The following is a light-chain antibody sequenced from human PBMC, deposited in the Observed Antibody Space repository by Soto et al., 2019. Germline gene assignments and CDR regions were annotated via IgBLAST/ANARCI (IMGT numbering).Light chain of an antibody. CDR1: QGISNY. CDR3: QNYNSAPGT. CDR2: TAS. Sequence: DIQMTQSPSSLSASVGDRVTITCRASQGISNYLAWYQQKPGKVPKLLIYTASTLQSGVPSRFSGSGSGTDFTLTISSLQPEAVETYYCQNYNSAPGTFGQGTKVDIK. J-gene: IGKJ1*01. V-gene: IGKV1-27*01.